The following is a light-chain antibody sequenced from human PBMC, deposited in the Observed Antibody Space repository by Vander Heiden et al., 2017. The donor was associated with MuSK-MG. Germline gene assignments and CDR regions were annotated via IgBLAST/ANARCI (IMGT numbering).Light chain of an antibody. V-gene: IGKV3-20*01. CDR3: QQYGSYPYT. CDR2: GAS. J-gene: IGKJ2*01. Sequence: EILLTQSPATLSSSPGERVTLSCRASQSISSSCLAWYQQKPGQAPRLLIYGASSRATGVPDRFSGSGSGTEFTLTISRLEPEDFAVYYCQQYGSYPYTFGQGTKVDIK. CDR1: QSISSSC.